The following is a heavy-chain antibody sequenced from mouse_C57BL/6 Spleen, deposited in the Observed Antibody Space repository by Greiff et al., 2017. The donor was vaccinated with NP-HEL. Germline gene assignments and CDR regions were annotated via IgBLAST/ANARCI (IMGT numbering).Heavy chain of an antibody. CDR3: AKNYGNFFFDY. V-gene: IGHV1-61*01. J-gene: IGHJ2*01. Sequence: QVQLQQPGAELVRPGSSVKLSCKASGYTFTSYWMDWVKQRPGQGLEWIGNIYPSDSETHYNQKFKDKATLPVDKSSSTAYMQLSGLTSKDSAVYYCAKNYGNFFFDYWGQGTTLTVSS. CDR2: IYPSDSET. CDR1: GYTFTSYW. D-gene: IGHD2-1*01.